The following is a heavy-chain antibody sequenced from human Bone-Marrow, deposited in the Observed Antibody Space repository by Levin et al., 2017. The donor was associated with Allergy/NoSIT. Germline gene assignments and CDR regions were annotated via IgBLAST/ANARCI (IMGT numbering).Heavy chain of an antibody. CDR2: IWYDGSNK. CDR1: GFTFSSYG. Sequence: PGGSLRLSCAASGFTFSSYGMHWVRQAPGKGLEWVAVIWYDGSNKYYADSVKGRFTISRDNSKNTLYLQMNSLRAEDTAVYYCARDSSSSSIYYFDYWGQGTLVTVSS. D-gene: IGHD6-6*01. V-gene: IGHV3-33*01. J-gene: IGHJ4*02. CDR3: ARDSSSSSIYYFDY.